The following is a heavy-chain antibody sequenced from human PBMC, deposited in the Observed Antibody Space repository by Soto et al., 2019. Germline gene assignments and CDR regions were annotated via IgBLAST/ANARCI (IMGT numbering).Heavy chain of an antibody. Sequence: SETLSLTCAVSGGSISSGGYSWSWIRQPPGKGLEWIGYIYHSGSTYYNPSLKSRVTISVDRSKNQFSLKLSSVTAADTAVYYCARGRQDIVLVPAAMGYNWFDPWGQGTLVTVSS. CDR1: GGSISSGGYS. D-gene: IGHD2-2*01. V-gene: IGHV4-30-2*01. CDR2: IYHSGST. CDR3: ARGRQDIVLVPAAMGYNWFDP. J-gene: IGHJ5*02.